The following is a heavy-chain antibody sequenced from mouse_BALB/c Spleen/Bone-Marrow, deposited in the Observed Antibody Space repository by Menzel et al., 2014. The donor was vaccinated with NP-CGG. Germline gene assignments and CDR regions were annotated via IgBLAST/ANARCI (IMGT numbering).Heavy chain of an antibody. V-gene: IGHV5-6-4*01. CDR2: ISSGGSYT. D-gene: IGHD1-1*01. CDR3: TRDPYYYGSSYAMDY. Sequence: EVKVVESGGGLVKPGGSLKLSCAASGFTFSSYTMSWVRQTPEKRLEWVATISSGGSYTYYPDSVKGRFTISRDNAKNTLYLRMSSLKSEDTAMYYCTRDPYYYGSSYAMDYWGQGTSVTVSS. J-gene: IGHJ4*01. CDR1: GFTFSSYT.